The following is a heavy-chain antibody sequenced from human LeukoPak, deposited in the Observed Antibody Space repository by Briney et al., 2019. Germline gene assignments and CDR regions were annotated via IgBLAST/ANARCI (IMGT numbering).Heavy chain of an antibody. CDR3: AKDVYYYDSSAYSSLDY. V-gene: IGHV3-30*02. Sequence: PGGSLRLSCAASGFTFSSFGMHWVRQAPGKGLEWVAFIQYDGSNKYYADSVKSRFTISRDNSRNTLYLQMNSLRAEDTAVYYCAKDVYYYDSSAYSSLDYWGQGTLVTVSS. D-gene: IGHD3-22*01. CDR2: IQYDGSNK. J-gene: IGHJ4*02. CDR1: GFTFSSFG.